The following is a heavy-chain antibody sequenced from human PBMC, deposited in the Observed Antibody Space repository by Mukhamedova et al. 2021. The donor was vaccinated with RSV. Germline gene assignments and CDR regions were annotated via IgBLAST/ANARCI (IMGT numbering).Heavy chain of an antibody. J-gene: IGHJ1*01. CDR2: SGST. V-gene: IGHV4-34*01. CDR3: ARPVAPWFGELGQGGYFQH. Sequence: SGSTNYNPSLKSRVTISVDTSKNQFSLKLSSVTAADTAVYYCARPVAPWFGELGQGGYFQHWGQGTLVTVSS. D-gene: IGHD3-10*01.